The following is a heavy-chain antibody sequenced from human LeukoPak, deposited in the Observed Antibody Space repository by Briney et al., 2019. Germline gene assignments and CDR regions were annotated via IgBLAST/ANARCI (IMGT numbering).Heavy chain of an antibody. Sequence: SETLSLTCTVSGGSVSSGSYYWSWIRQPPGKGLEWIGYIYYSGSTNYNPSLKSRVTISVDTSKNQFSLKLSSVTATDTAVYYCARARDIDYWGQGTLVTVSS. J-gene: IGHJ4*02. CDR1: GGSVSSGSYY. V-gene: IGHV4-61*01. CDR3: ARARDIDY. CDR2: IYYSGST. D-gene: IGHD2-15*01.